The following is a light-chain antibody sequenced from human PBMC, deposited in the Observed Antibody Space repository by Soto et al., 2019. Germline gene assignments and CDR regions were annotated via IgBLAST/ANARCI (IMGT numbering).Light chain of an antibody. V-gene: IGLV2-14*01. CDR3: CSYTTSNTRQIV. CDR1: SSDVGGYNY. CDR2: DVS. Sequence: QSALTQPASVSGSPGQSITISCTGTSSDVGGYNYVSWYQQHPGKAPKFMIYDVSNRPSGVSNRFSGSKSGNTASLTISGFQVEDEADYYCCSYTTSNTRQIVFGTGTKVTVL. J-gene: IGLJ1*01.